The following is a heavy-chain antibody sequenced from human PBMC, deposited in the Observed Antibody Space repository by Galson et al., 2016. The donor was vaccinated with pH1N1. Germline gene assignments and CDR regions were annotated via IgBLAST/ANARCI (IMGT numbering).Heavy chain of an antibody. J-gene: IGHJ4*02. CDR3: ARVDFGVKLGD. CDR2: VNPSGST. V-gene: IGHV4-34*01. CDR1: GGSFSDYY. Sequence: SETLSLTCTVYGGSFSDYYWSWIRQPPGKGLEWIGEVNPSGSTIYNPSLNSRVIISADTSRNQFSLKLTSVTAADTAVSFCARVDFGVKLGDWGQGTQVTVSS. D-gene: IGHD2-8*01.